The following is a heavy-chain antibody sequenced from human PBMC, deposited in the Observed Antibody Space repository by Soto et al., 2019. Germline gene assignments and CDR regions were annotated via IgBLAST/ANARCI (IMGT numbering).Heavy chain of an antibody. Sequence: SETLSLTCTLSGGSVSVYYWNWIRQSTGQGLEWIWYIYASGSPYYNPSLRSRVTISADTSKNQISLKLTSPTAADTAVYYCARGVGSSPPQYWGRGTRVTVSS. CDR1: GGSVSVYY. CDR3: ARGVGSSPPQY. CDR2: IYASGSP. D-gene: IGHD1-26*01. V-gene: IGHV4-59*02. J-gene: IGHJ4*02.